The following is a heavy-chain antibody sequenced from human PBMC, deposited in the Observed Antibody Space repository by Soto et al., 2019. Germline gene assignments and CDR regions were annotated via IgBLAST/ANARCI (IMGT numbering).Heavy chain of an antibody. CDR3: ATTAAATFYYYYYYMDV. Sequence: EVQLLESGGGLVQPGGSLRLSCAASGFTFSSYAMSWVRQAPGKGLEWVSAISGSGGSTYYADSVKGRFTISRDNSKNTLYLQMNSLRAEDTAVNYCATTAAATFYYYYYYMDVWGKGTTVTVSS. V-gene: IGHV3-23*01. J-gene: IGHJ6*03. D-gene: IGHD6-13*01. CDR1: GFTFSSYA. CDR2: ISGSGGST.